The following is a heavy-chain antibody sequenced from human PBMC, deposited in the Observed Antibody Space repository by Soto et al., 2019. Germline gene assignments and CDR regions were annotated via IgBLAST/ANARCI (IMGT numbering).Heavy chain of an antibody. D-gene: IGHD3-9*01. J-gene: IGHJ4*02. CDR2: IYYSGST. V-gene: IGHV4-31*02. CDR3: ARLLRYFDWLFPGPAFDY. CDR1: GGSISSGGYY. Sequence: SETLSLTCTVSGGSISSGGYYWSWIRQHPGKGLEWIGYIYYSGSTYYNPSLKSRVTISVDTSKNHFSLKLSSVTAADTALYYCARLLRYFDWLFPGPAFDYWGQGTLVTVSS.